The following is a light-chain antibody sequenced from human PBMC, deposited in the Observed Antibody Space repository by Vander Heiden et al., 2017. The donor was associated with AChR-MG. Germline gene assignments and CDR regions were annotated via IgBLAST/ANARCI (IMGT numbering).Light chain of an antibody. V-gene: IGLV3-21*02. Sequence: SSVLTQAPSVSVAAGQTATITCGGNNSGSKSVHWYQQKPGQAHVMVVYDDSVRPSGIPERFSGSNSGDTATLTISRVEAGDEADYFCQVWDSSRDLVVFGGGTKLTVL. CDR3: QVWDSSRDLVV. CDR2: DDS. J-gene: IGLJ2*01. CDR1: NSGSKS.